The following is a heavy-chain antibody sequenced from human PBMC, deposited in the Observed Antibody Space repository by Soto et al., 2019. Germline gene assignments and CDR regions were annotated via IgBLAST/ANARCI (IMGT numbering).Heavy chain of an antibody. CDR1: GYSFTSYW. Sequence: PGESLKISCKGSGYSFTSYWIGWVRQMPGKGLEWMGIIYPGDSDTRYSPSFQGQVTISADKSISTAYLQWSSLKASDTAMYYCARVYYGSGSPIGGMDVWRQGTTVTVSS. CDR2: IYPGDSDT. J-gene: IGHJ6*02. V-gene: IGHV5-51*01. D-gene: IGHD3-10*01. CDR3: ARVYYGSGSPIGGMDV.